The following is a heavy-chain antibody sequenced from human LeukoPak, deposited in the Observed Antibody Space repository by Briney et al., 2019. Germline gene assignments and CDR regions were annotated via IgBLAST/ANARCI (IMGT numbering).Heavy chain of an antibody. Sequence: GGSLRLSCAASGFTFSDYYMSWIRQAPGKGLEWVSYISSSSSYTNYADSVKGRFTISRDNAKNSLYLQMNSLRAEDTAVYYCARGQLGYCSGGSCYAFYGTDVWGKGTTVTVSS. CDR3: ARGQLGYCSGGSCYAFYGTDV. V-gene: IGHV3-11*06. CDR2: ISSSSSYT. D-gene: IGHD2-15*01. J-gene: IGHJ6*04. CDR1: GFTFSDYY.